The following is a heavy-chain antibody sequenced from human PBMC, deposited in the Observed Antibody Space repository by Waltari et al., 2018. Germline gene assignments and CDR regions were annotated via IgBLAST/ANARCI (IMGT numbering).Heavy chain of an antibody. CDR3: AIVVVPAAIGYYYYYMDV. D-gene: IGHD2-2*01. J-gene: IGHJ6*03. CDR1: GGTFSSYA. Sequence: QVQLVQSGAEVKKPGSSVKVSCKASGGTFSSYAISWVRQAPGQGLEWMGRIIPIFGTANYAQKFQGRVTITADKATSTAYMELSSLRSEDTAVYYCAIVVVPAAIGYYYYYMDVWGKGTTVTISS. CDR2: IIPIFGTA. V-gene: IGHV1-69*13.